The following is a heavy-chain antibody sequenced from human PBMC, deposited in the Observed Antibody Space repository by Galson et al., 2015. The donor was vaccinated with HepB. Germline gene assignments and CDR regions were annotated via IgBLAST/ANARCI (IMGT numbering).Heavy chain of an antibody. Sequence: CAISGDSVSSHSAAWNWVRQSPSRGLEWLGRTYYRSKWYNDYAVSVKSRITINPDTSKSQFSLQLNSVTPEDTAVYYCARLPLAAAGTTDYYYYGMDVWGQGTTVTVSS. CDR3: ARLPLAAAGTTDYYYYGMDV. D-gene: IGHD6-13*01. J-gene: IGHJ6*02. V-gene: IGHV6-1*01. CDR1: GDSVSSHSAA. CDR2: TYYRSKWYN.